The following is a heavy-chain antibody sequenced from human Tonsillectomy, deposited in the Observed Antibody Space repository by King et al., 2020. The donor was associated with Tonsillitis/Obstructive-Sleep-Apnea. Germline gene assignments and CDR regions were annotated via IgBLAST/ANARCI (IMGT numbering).Heavy chain of an antibody. CDR3: AKDLRGSRPVPDS. CDR1: GFTFSSYG. D-gene: IGHD3-16*01. CDR2: ISGSGGDT. Sequence: VQLVESGGGLVQSGGSLRLSCVASGFTFSSYGMNWVRQAPGKGLEWVSGISGSGGDTYYADSVKGRFTISRDNSKNTLWLQMNSLRAEDTAVYYCAKDLRGSRPVPDSWDPGTLVTFSS. V-gene: IGHV3-23*04. J-gene: IGHJ4*02.